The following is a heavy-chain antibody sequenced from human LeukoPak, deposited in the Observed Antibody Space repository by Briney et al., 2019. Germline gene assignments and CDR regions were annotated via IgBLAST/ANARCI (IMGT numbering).Heavy chain of an antibody. D-gene: IGHD3-3*01. Sequence: PSETLSLTCAVYGGSFSGYYWSWIRQPPGKGLEWIGEVNHSGSTNYNPSLKSRVTISVDTSKNQFSLKLSSVTAADTAMYYCARARDYNFWSANPGLDYWGQGALVTVSS. J-gene: IGHJ4*02. CDR3: ARARDYNFWSANPGLDY. CDR1: GGSFSGYY. CDR2: VNHSGST. V-gene: IGHV4-34*01.